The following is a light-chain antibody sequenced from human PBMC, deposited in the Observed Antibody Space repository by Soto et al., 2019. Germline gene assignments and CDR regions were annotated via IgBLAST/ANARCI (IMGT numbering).Light chain of an antibody. J-gene: IGKJ2*01. V-gene: IGKV1-5*03. Sequence: DIQMTQSPATLSASVGDRVTITCRASQSISSWLACYQQKPGKAPKLLSYKASSLESGVPSKFSGSASGTDFTLTISIPQRDESETYYLQQYNSLYTFGQGNKLAIK. CDR3: QQYNSLYT. CDR2: KAS. CDR1: QSISSW.